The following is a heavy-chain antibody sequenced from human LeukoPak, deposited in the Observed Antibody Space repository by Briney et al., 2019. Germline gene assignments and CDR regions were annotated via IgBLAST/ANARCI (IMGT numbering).Heavy chain of an antibody. D-gene: IGHD1-26*01. CDR1: GGSISSYY. Sequence: SETLSLTCTVSGGSISSYYWSWIRQPPGKGLEWIGYIYYSGSTNYNPSLKSRVTISVDTSMNQFSLKLSSVTAADTAVYYCVREGGLVECYFDYWGQGTLVTVSS. V-gene: IGHV4-59*01. CDR3: VREGGLVECYFDY. J-gene: IGHJ4*02. CDR2: IYYSGST.